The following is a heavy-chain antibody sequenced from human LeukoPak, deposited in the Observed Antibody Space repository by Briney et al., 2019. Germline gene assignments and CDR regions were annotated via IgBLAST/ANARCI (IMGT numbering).Heavy chain of an antibody. J-gene: IGHJ4*02. D-gene: IGHD3-10*01. V-gene: IGHV1-69*05. CDR2: IIPIFGTA. CDR3: ARGKRVRGVIIPYFDY. CDR1: GGTFSSYA. Sequence: ASVKVSCKASGGTFSSYAISGVRQAPGQGLEWMGGIIPIFGTANYAQKFQGRVTITTDESTSTAYMELSSLRSEDTAVYYCARGKRVRGVIIPYFDYWGQGTLVTVSS.